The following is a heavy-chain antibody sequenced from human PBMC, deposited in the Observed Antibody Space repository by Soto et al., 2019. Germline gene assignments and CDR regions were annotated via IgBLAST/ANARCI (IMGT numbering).Heavy chain of an antibody. CDR1: GGSMTTGDQY. CDR2: INHRGSL. Sequence: SETLSLTCTVTGGSMTTGDQYWTWIRHRPGEGLEWFGYINHRGSLYYNPSLESRVSMSVDTSKNQFSLNLSSVTAADTAVYYRARALQHPQGRNMDVWGQGTTVTVSS. J-gene: IGHJ6*02. CDR3: ARALQHPQGRNMDV. D-gene: IGHD1-1*01. V-gene: IGHV4-31*03.